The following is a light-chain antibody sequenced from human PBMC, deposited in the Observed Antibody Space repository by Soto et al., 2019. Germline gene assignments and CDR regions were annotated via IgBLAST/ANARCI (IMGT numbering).Light chain of an antibody. J-gene: IGLJ1*01. Sequence: QSVLTQPASVSGSPGQSVTISCTGTSSDVGGYNYVSWYQQHPGKAPKLMLYDVSNRPSGVSNRFSASKSGNTASLTISGLQAEDEADYYCSSYTSSSTYVFGTGTKVTVL. V-gene: IGLV2-14*01. CDR1: SSDVGGYNY. CDR3: SSYTSSSTYV. CDR2: DVS.